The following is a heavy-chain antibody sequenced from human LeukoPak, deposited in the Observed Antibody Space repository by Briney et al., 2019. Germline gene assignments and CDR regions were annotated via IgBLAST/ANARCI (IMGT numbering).Heavy chain of an antibody. CDR2: ISYDGSNK. CDR3: AKANYYDSSGYYSHFDY. Sequence: GGSLRLSCAASGFTFSSYAMHWVRRAPGRGLEWVAVISYDGSNKYYADSVKGRFTISRDNSKNTLYLQMNSLRAEDTAVYYCAKANYYDSSGYYSHFDYWGQGTLVTVSS. J-gene: IGHJ4*02. CDR1: GFTFSSYA. V-gene: IGHV3-30-3*01. D-gene: IGHD3-22*01.